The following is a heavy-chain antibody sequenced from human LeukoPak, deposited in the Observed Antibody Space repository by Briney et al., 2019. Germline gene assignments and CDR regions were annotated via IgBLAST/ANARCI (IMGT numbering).Heavy chain of an antibody. Sequence: GGSLRLSCAASGIPFSSFGMHWVRQAPGKGLEWVSFIRYDSTDKYYAESVKGRFTISRDNSKNTLYLQMKSLRAEVTAAYYCFGGGYEAYCGQGALDTVSP. CDR3: FGGGYEAY. V-gene: IGHV3-30*02. CDR2: IRYDSTDK. D-gene: IGHD1-26*01. J-gene: IGHJ4*02. CDR1: GIPFSSFG.